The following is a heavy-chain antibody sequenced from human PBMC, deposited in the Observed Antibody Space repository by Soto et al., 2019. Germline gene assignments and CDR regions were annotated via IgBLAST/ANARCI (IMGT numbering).Heavy chain of an antibody. D-gene: IGHD3-10*01. CDR3: ARALNYYGSGSVLGFDY. V-gene: IGHV4-30-2*01. Sequence: SETLSLTCAVSGGSISSGGYSWSWIRQPPGKGLEWIGYIYHSGSTYYNPSLKSRVTISVDRSKNQFSLKPSSVTAADTAVYYCARALNYYGSGSVLGFDYWGQGTLVTVS. CDR2: IYHSGST. J-gene: IGHJ4*02. CDR1: GGSISSGGYS.